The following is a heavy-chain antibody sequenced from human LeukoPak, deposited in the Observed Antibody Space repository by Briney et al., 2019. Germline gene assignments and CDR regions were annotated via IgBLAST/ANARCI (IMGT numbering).Heavy chain of an antibody. CDR1: GFTFSSYW. J-gene: IGHJ4*02. D-gene: IGHD3-22*01. CDR2: INTDGSST. V-gene: IGHV3-74*01. CDR3: ARGRSGFYFDY. Sequence: GGSLRLSCAASGFTFSSYWVHWVRQAPGKGLVWVSRINTDGSSTIYADSVKGRFTISRDNAKNTLYLQMNSLRVEDTAIYYCARGRSGFYFDYWGQRTLVTVSS.